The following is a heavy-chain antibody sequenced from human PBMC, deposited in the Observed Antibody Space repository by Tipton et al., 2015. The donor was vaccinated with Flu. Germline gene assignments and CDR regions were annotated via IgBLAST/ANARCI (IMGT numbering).Heavy chain of an antibody. D-gene: IGHD5-12*01. CDR1: GGSVTSSY. Sequence: TLSLTCTVSGGSVTSSYWSWIRQPAGKGLEWIGRISTSGSTNYNASLESRVTMSRDTSKNHFSLRLSSATAADTALYYCARDLRGYSGYTGGDAFDFWGPGIMVTVSS. CDR3: ARDLRGYSGYTGGDAFDF. CDR2: ISTSGST. V-gene: IGHV4-4*07. J-gene: IGHJ3*01.